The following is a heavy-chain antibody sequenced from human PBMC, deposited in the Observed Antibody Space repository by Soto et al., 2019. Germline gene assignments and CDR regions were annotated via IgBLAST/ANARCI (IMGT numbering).Heavy chain of an antibody. Sequence: GGSLRLSCAASGFTFSSYRMHWVRQAPGKALEWVSFITSNTNNNYYGDSVKGRFTISRDNAKNSLFLQMNSLRADDTAVYHCARVIVRLGYVFDYWGQGALVTVSS. CDR2: ITSNTNNN. CDR1: GFTFSSYR. CDR3: ARVIVRLGYVFDY. V-gene: IGHV3-48*01. D-gene: IGHD5-18*01. J-gene: IGHJ4*02.